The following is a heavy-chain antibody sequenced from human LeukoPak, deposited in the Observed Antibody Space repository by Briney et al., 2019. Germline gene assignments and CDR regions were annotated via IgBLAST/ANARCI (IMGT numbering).Heavy chain of an antibody. J-gene: IGHJ3*02. CDR2: IYYSGST. V-gene: IGHV4-61*05. Sequence: SETLSLTCTVSGGSISSSSYYWSWIRQPPGKGLEWIGYIYYSGSTNYNPSLKSRVTISVDTSKNQFSLKLSSVTAADTAVYYCARLGASGADAFDIWGQGTMVTVSS. CDR1: GGSISSSSYY. D-gene: IGHD3-10*01. CDR3: ARLGASGADAFDI.